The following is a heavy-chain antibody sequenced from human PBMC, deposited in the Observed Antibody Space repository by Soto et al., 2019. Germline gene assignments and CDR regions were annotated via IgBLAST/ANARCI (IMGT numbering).Heavy chain of an antibody. CDR1: GFTLSNYG. D-gene: IGHD1-1*01. Sequence: GGSLRLSCAASGFTLSNYGMNWVRQAPGKGLEWVAVIWYDGSNKYYADSVKGRFTISRDSSKNTLYLQMNSLRAEDTAVYYCARTTGTQLEGFSPWGQGTLVTVSS. J-gene: IGHJ5*02. CDR3: ARTTGTQLEGFSP. CDR2: IWYDGSNK. V-gene: IGHV3-33*01.